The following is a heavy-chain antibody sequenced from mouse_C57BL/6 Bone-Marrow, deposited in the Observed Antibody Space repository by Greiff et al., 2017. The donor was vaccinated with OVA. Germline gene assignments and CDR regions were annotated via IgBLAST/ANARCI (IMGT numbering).Heavy chain of an antibody. D-gene: IGHD1-1*01. CDR2: IYPGNSDT. Sequence: EVQLQQPGAELVKPGASVKLSCKASGYTFTSYWMHWVKQRPGQGLEWIGAIYPGNSDTSYNQKFKGKAKLTAVTSASTAYMELSSLTNEDSAVYYCTKESPITTVYFDYWGQGTTLTVSS. V-gene: IGHV1-5*01. CDR3: TKESPITTVYFDY. J-gene: IGHJ2*01. CDR1: GYTFTSYW.